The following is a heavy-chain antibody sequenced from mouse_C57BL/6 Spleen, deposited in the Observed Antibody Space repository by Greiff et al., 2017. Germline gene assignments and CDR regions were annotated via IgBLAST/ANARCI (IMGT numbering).Heavy chain of an antibody. CDR2: IYPGSGST. D-gene: IGHD6-1*01. CDR3: ARGAASYFDY. J-gene: IGHJ2*01. Sequence: QVHVKQPGAELVKPGASVKMSCKASGYTFTSYWITWVKQRPGQGLEWIGDIYPGSGSTNYNEKFKSKATLTVDTSSITAYMQLSSLTSKDSAVYYCARGAASYFDYWGQGTTLTVSS. CDR1: GYTFTSYW. V-gene: IGHV1-55*01.